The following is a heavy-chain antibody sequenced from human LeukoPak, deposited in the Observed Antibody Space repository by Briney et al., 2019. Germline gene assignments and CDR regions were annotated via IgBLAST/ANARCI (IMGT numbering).Heavy chain of an antibody. D-gene: IGHD1-26*01. V-gene: IGHV4-59*01. J-gene: IGHJ4*02. CDR2: IYNSGST. CDR3: ARDVGATPGYFDY. CDR1: GGSISSYY. Sequence: PSEILSLTCTVSGGSISSYYWSWIRQPPGKGLEWIGYIYNSGSTNYNPSLKSRVTISVDTSKNQFSLKLSSVTAPDTPVYYCARDVGATPGYFDYWGQGTLVTVSS.